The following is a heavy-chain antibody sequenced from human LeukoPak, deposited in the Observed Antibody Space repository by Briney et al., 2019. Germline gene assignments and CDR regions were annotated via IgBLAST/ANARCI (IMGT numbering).Heavy chain of an antibody. CDR2: IVVGSGNT. CDR1: GFTFTSSA. V-gene: IGHV1-58*02. J-gene: IGHJ1*01. CDR3: ARDPLTTVTSFQH. D-gene: IGHD4-17*01. Sequence: SVKVSCKASGFTFTSSAMQWVRQARGQRLEWIGWIVVGSGNTNYAQKFQERVTITRDMSTSTAYMELSSLRSEDTAVYYCARDPLTTVTSFQHWGQGTLVTVSS.